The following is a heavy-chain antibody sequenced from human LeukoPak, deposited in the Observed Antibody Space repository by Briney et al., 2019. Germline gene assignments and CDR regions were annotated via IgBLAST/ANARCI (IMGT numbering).Heavy chain of an antibody. V-gene: IGHV4-34*01. CDR2: INHSGST. CDR3: ALPHYYDSSGYYPN. CDR1: GGSFSGYY. D-gene: IGHD3-22*01. Sequence: SETLSPTCAVYGGSFSGYYWSWIRQPPGKGLEWIGEINHSGSTNYNPSLKSRVTISVDTSKNQFSLKLSSVTAADTAVYYCALPHYYDSSGYYPNWGQGTLVTVSS. J-gene: IGHJ4*02.